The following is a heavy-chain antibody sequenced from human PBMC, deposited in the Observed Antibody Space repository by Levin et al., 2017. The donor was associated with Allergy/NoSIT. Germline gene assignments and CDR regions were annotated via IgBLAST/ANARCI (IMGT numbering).Heavy chain of an antibody. Sequence: LPGGSLRLSCAASGFTFSGSAMHWVRQASGKGLEWVGRIRSKANSYATAYAASVKGRFTISRDDSKNTAYLQMNSLKTEDTAVYYCTRQGGGLAEPLYYYYYGMDVWGQGTTVTVSS. CDR3: TRQGGGLAEPLYYYYYGMDV. J-gene: IGHJ6*02. V-gene: IGHV3-73*01. CDR2: IRSKANSYAT. D-gene: IGHD1-14*01. CDR1: GFTFSGSA.